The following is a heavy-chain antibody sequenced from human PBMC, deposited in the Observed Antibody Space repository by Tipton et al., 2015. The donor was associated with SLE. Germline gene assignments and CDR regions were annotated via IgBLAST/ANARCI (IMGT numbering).Heavy chain of an antibody. J-gene: IGHJ5*02. CDR1: GFTFSSYA. CDR2: ISSNGGST. Sequence: SLRLSCSASGFTFSSYAMHWVRQAPGKGLEYVSAISSNGGSTYYADSVKGRFTISRDNSKNTLYLQMSSLRAEDTAVYYCVKVSAGSGATPWGQGTLVTVSS. D-gene: IGHD1-26*01. CDR3: VKVSAGSGATP. V-gene: IGHV3-64D*06.